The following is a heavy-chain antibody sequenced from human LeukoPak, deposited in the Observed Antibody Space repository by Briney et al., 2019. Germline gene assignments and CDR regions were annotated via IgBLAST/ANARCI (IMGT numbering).Heavy chain of an antibody. CDR1: GFTFDDYG. CDR2: INWNGGST. CDR3: ARDPPSIAAAGTGFPSGDY. Sequence: PGVSLRLSCAASGFTFDDYGMSWVRQAPGKGLEWVSGINWNGGSTGYADSVKGRFTISRDNAKNSLYLQMNSLRAEDTALYYCARDPPSIAAAGTGFPSGDYWGQGTLVTVSS. V-gene: IGHV3-20*04. J-gene: IGHJ4*02. D-gene: IGHD6-13*01.